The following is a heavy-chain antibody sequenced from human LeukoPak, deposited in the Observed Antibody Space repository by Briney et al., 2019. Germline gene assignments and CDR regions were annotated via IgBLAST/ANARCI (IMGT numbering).Heavy chain of an antibody. V-gene: IGHV4-59*08. D-gene: IGHD3-16*01. J-gene: IGHJ4*02. Sequence: PSETLSLTCSVSGGSISSLYWSWIRQPPGKGLEWIGYIYYTGSTNYNPSLKSRVTMFVDMSKNQFPLRLSSVTAADTAVYFCARRAINSVMFDYWGQGTLVTVSS. CDR3: ARRAINSVMFDY. CDR2: IYYTGST. CDR1: GGSISSLY.